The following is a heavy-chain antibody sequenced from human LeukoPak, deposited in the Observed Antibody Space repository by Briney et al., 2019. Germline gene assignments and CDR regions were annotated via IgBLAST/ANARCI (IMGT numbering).Heavy chain of an antibody. V-gene: IGHV4-61*08. CDR2: IYYSGST. CDR1: GGSISSGGYY. Sequence: SETLSLTCTVSGGSISSGGYYWSWIRQHPGKGLEWIGYIYYSGSTNYNPSLKSRVTVSVDTSKNQFSLKLSSVTAADTAVYYCARGLPYIAAAGFDYYYGMDVWGQGTTVTVSS. J-gene: IGHJ6*02. CDR3: ARGLPYIAAAGFDYYYGMDV. D-gene: IGHD6-13*01.